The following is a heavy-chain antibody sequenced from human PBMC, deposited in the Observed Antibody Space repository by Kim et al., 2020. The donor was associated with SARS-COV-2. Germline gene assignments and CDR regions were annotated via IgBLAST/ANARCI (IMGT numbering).Heavy chain of an antibody. D-gene: IGHD4-17*01. Sequence: ASVKGRFSTSRDTAKNSLYLQMNSLRVEDTAVYYCAREMSGDYDSYWLDSWGQGTLVTVS. V-gene: IGHV3-21*01. CDR3: AREMSGDYDSYWLDS. J-gene: IGHJ5*01.